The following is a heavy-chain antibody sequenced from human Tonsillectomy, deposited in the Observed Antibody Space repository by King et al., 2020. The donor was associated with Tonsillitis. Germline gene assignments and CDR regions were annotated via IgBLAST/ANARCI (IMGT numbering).Heavy chain of an antibody. V-gene: IGHV1-46*01. Sequence: QLVQSGAEVKKPGASVKVSCKASGYTFTSYYMHWVRQAPGQGLEWMGIINPNGVGTTYAQKFQGRVTMTRDTSTRTVYMELRSLRSEDTAVYYCARDQADYYDGSGYYSDEADYWGQGTLVTVSS. CDR1: GYTFTSYY. CDR3: ARDQADYYDGSGYYSDEADY. CDR2: INPNGVGT. D-gene: IGHD3-22*01. J-gene: IGHJ4*02.